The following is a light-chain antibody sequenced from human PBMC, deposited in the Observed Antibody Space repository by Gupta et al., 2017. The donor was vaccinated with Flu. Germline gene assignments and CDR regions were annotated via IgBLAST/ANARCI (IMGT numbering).Light chain of an antibody. CDR1: QTITNW. Sequence: SASVGDSVTITCRASQTITNWLAWYQQKPGKAPKLLLYAASTLESGVPSRFSGSGSGTEFTLTITSLQPDDFATYYCQQYNSFSYTFGQGTKLEIK. CDR2: AAS. V-gene: IGKV1-5*03. CDR3: QQYNSFSYT. J-gene: IGKJ2*01.